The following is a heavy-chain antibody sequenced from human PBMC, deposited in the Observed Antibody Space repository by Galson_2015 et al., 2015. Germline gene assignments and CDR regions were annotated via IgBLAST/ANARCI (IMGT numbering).Heavy chain of an antibody. CDR3: ARDGGHGPGSHYNVHYFDY. CDR2: ISYDGTKK. V-gene: IGHV3-30*04. J-gene: IGHJ4*02. D-gene: IGHD3-10*01. Sequence: SLRLSCAASGFTFINYAMHWVRQAPGKGLEWVAIISYDGTKKYYTNSVKGRFTISRDDSKNTLYLQMNNLRIEDTAIYSCARDGGHGPGSHYNVHYFDYWGQGTLVTVSS. CDR1: GFTFINYA.